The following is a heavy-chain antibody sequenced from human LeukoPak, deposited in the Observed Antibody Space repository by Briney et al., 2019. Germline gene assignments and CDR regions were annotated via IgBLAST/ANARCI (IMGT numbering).Heavy chain of an antibody. CDR1: GFTVSFNY. CDR3: ARAQWRTYSYYYMDV. V-gene: IGHV3-53*01. D-gene: IGHD6-19*01. Sequence: AGSLRLSCAASGFTVSFNYMSWVRQAPGKGLEWISVIYSGGSTYYADSVKGRFTISRDHSKNTLYLQMNSLRAEDTAIYYCARAQWRTYSYYYMDVWGKGTTVTVSS. CDR2: IYSGGST. J-gene: IGHJ6*03.